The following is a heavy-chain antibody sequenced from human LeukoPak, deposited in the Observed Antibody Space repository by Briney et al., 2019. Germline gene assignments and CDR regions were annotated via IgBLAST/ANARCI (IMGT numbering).Heavy chain of an antibody. J-gene: IGHJ5*01. D-gene: IGHD3-16*01. Sequence: PGGSLRLSCVASGFTFSDYDFHWVRQAAGKGLEWVSGIGKAGDIYYLGSVKGRFTFSRDNIKNSLYLQMHSLRAGDTAVYYCARGGEYGFDSWGQGTLVTVSS. CDR2: IGKAGDI. CDR3: ARGGEYGFDS. V-gene: IGHV3-13*01. CDR1: GFTFSDYD.